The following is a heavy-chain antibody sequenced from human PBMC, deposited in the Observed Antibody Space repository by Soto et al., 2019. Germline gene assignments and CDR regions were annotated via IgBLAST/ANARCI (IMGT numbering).Heavy chain of an antibody. CDR3: ARLCPGIAAAGPRPLAV. J-gene: IGHJ6*02. Sequence: GASVKVSCKASGGTFSGYAISWVRQAPGQGLEWMGGIIPIFGTANYAQKFQGRVTITADESTSTAYMELSSLRSEDTAVYYCARLCPGIAAAGPRPLAVWGQGTTVTVSS. CDR2: IIPIFGTA. D-gene: IGHD6-13*01. CDR1: GGTFSGYA. V-gene: IGHV1-69*13.